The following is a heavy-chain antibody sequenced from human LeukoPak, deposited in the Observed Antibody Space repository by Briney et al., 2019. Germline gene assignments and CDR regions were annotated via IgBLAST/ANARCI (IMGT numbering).Heavy chain of an antibody. CDR3: ARDGRWFDP. D-gene: IGHD1-14*01. Sequence: PSETLSLTCNVSGYFISRGYYWGWIRQPPGKGLEWIGSIYHSGSTYYNPSLKSRVTMSIDTSKNRFSLKLISVTAADTAVYYCARDGRWFDPXGQGTLVTVSS. CDR2: IYHSGST. CDR1: GYFISRGYY. V-gene: IGHV4-38-2*02. J-gene: IGHJ5*02.